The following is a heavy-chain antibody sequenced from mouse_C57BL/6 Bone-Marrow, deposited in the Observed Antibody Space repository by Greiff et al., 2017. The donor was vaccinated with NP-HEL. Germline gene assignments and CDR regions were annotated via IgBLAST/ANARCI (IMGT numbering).Heavy chain of an antibody. CDR3: ARGGLGGYFDY. J-gene: IGHJ2*01. CDR1: GYAFSSPW. D-gene: IGHD4-1*01. CDR2: IYPGDGDT. Sequence: VKLQESGPELVKPGASVKISCKASGYAFSSPWMNWVKQRPGKGLEWIGRIYPGDGDTNYNGKFKGKATLTADKSSSTAYMQLSSLTSEDSAVYFCARGGLGGYFDYWGQGTTLTVSS. V-gene: IGHV1-82*01.